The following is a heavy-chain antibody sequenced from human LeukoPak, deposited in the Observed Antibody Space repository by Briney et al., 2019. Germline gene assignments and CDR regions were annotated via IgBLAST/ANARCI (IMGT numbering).Heavy chain of an antibody. Sequence: PSETLSLTCTVSGGSLSSYYWSWIRQPAGKGLKWIGRIYTSGSTNYNPSLKSRVTISVDKSKNQFSLKLSSVTAADTAVYYCARGLGNYGYWGQGTLVTVSP. D-gene: IGHD5-12*01. V-gene: IGHV4-4*07. J-gene: IGHJ4*02. CDR3: ARGLGNYGY. CDR2: IYTSGST. CDR1: GGSLSSYY.